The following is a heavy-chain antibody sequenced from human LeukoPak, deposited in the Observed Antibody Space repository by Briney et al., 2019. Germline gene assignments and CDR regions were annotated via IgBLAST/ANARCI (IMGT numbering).Heavy chain of an antibody. V-gene: IGHV3-30-3*01. CDR2: ISHAGSNT. CDR1: GFTFSSYV. Sequence: PGGSLRLSCAASGFTFSSYVMHWVRQAPGKGLEWGAAISHAGSNTYYADSVKGRFTGSRDNSKITLYLQMNSLRAEDTAVYYCARRGSSSDAFDMWGQGTMVTVSS. J-gene: IGHJ3*02. CDR3: ARRGSSSDAFDM. D-gene: IGHD3-16*01.